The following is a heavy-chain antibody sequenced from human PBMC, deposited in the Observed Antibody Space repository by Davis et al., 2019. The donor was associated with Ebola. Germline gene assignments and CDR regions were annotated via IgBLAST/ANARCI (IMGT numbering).Heavy chain of an antibody. CDR3: ARVLYEVGWFDP. J-gene: IGHJ5*02. CDR1: GYTFAAHY. V-gene: IGHV1-2*06. D-gene: IGHD2/OR15-2a*01. Sequence: ASVKVSCKASGYTFAAHYIHWVRQAPGQGLEWMGRINPNFGGKIYAQKFQDRVTLTIDTSINTAYMELDRLRSDDTAVYYCARVLYEVGWFDPWGQGTLVTVSS. CDR2: INPNFGGK.